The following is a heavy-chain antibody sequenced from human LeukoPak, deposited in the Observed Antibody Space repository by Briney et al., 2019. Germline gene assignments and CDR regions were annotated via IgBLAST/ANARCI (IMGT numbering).Heavy chain of an antibody. V-gene: IGHV3-30*02. D-gene: IGHD3-9*01. CDR1: GFTFSKYG. CDR3: ARGSQYNILTGFIVGAMDDFDY. Sequence: GGSLRLSCAASGFTFSKYGMHWVRQAPGKGLEWVSFTRFDGENKYYADSVKGGFTISKDSSKNTLDLQMNSLRTENTAVYYCARGSQYNILTGFIVGAMDDFDYWGQGTLVTVPS. J-gene: IGHJ4*02. CDR2: TRFDGENK.